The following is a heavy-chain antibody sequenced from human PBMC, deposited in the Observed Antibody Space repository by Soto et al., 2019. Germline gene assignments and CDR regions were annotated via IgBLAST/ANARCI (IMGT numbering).Heavy chain of an antibody. J-gene: IGHJ6*02. CDR2: ISGSGGST. D-gene: IGHD3-3*01. CDR1: GFTFSSYA. Sequence: LRLSCAASGFTFSSYAMSWVRRAPGKGLEWVSAISGSGGSTYYADSVKGRFTISRDNSKNTLYLQMNSLRAEDTAVYYCAKEVRFLEWLLSFYGMDVWGQGTTVTVSS. CDR3: AKEVRFLEWLLSFYGMDV. V-gene: IGHV3-23*01.